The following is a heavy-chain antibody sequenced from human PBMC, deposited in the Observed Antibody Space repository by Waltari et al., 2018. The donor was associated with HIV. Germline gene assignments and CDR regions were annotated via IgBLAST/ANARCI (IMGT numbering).Heavy chain of an antibody. CDR3: ARLRIVVVPAAIPEGYYYYGMDV. D-gene: IGHD2-2*02. Sequence: QVQLQQWGAGLLKPSETLSLTCAVYGGSFSGYYWSWIRQPPGKGLEWIGEINHSGSTNYNPSLKSRVTISVDTSKNQFSLKLSSVTAADTAVYYCARLRIVVVPAAIPEGYYYYGMDVWGQGTTVTVSS. CDR1: GGSFSGYY. CDR2: INHSGST. J-gene: IGHJ6*02. V-gene: IGHV4-34*01.